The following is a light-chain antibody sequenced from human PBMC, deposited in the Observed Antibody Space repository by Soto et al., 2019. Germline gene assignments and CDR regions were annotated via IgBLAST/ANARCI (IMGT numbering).Light chain of an antibody. V-gene: IGLV2-14*03. Sequence: QSALTQPASGSGSPGQSITISCTGTSSDVGGYDHVSWYQQHPGKAPKLIIYDVTVRPSGISRRFSGSKSDNTASLAVSGLQPEDEADYYCSSYTNKDTLLFGGGTKVTVL. J-gene: IGLJ3*02. CDR1: SSDVGGYDH. CDR2: DVT. CDR3: SSYTNKDTLL.